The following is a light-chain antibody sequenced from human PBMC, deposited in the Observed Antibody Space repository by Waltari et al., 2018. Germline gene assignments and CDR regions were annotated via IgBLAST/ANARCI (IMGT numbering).Light chain of an antibody. CDR1: ASTIGNNL. CDR2: RSD. CDR3: AAWDDSLNGHWV. Sequence: QSVLTQPPSASGTPGQRVTISCSGSASTIGNNLVNWYQQLPGKAPKLLIYRSDQRPSGVPDRVSGSKSGTSASLAISGLQSEEEADYYCAAWDDSLNGHWVFGGGTKVTVL. V-gene: IGLV1-44*01. J-gene: IGLJ3*02.